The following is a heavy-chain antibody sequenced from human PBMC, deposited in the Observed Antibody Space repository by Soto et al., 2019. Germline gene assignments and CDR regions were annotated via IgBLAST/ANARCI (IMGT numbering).Heavy chain of an antibody. Sequence: SETLSLTCAVYGGSFSGYYWSWIRQPPGKGLEWIGEINHSGSTNYNPSLKSRVTISVDTSKNQFSLKLSSVTAADTAVYYCASKSGYSGYGTRNNWFDPWGQGTLVTVSS. CDR1: GGSFSGYY. D-gene: IGHD5-12*01. CDR2: INHSGST. J-gene: IGHJ5*02. CDR3: ASKSGYSGYGTRNNWFDP. V-gene: IGHV4-34*01.